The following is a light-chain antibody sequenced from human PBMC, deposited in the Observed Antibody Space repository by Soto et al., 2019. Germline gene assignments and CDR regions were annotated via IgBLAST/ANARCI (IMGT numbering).Light chain of an antibody. J-gene: IGKJ2*01. CDR2: DAS. V-gene: IGKV1-5*01. CDR3: QQYNSYPYT. CDR1: QSISSW. Sequence: ASVGDRVTITCRASQSISSWLAWYQQKPGKAPKLLIYDASSLESGVPSRFSGSGSGTEFTLTISSLQPDDFATYYCQQYNSYPYTFGQGTKVDIK.